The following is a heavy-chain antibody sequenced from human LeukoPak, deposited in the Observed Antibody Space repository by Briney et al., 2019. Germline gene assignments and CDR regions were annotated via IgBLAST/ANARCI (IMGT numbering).Heavy chain of an antibody. V-gene: IGHV3-66*01. CDR2: IYSGGST. D-gene: IGHD4-17*01. Sequence: GGSLRLSCAASEFSVGSNYMTWVRQAPGKGLEWVSLIYSGGSTYYADSVKGRFTISRDNSKNTLYLQMNSLRAEDTAVYYCAKGGDDYGDYLDVWGKGTTVTVSS. CDR1: EFSVGSNY. CDR3: AKGGDDYGDYLDV. J-gene: IGHJ6*03.